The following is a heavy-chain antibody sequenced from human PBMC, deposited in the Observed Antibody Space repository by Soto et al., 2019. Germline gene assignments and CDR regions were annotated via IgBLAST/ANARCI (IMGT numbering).Heavy chain of an antibody. CDR3: ARSEVYCSSTSCYAY. D-gene: IGHD2-2*01. J-gene: IGHJ4*02. CDR1: GGSISSSSYY. V-gene: IGHV4-39*01. CDR2: IYYSGST. Sequence: SETLSLTCTVSGGSISSSSYYWGWIRQPPGKGLEWIGSIYYSGSTYYNPSLKSRVTISVDTSKNQFSLKLSSVTAADTAVYYCARSEVYCSSTSCYAYWGQGTLVTVSS.